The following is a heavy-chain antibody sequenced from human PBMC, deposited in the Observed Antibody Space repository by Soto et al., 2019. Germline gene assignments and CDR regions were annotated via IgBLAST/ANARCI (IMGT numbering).Heavy chain of an antibody. D-gene: IGHD3-10*02. Sequence: QVQLVESGGGVVQPGRSLRLSCAASGFTFNNYAMHWVRQAPGKGLEWVADILNDGSNKNYADSVKGRFIISRDNSQNTVYLQMNSLRLEDTSLYYCTRGWDAYAWGDVVDIWGQGTMVIVSS. V-gene: IGHV3-30*04. CDR3: TRGWDAYAWGDVVDI. J-gene: IGHJ3*02. CDR2: ILNDGSNK. CDR1: GFTFNNYA.